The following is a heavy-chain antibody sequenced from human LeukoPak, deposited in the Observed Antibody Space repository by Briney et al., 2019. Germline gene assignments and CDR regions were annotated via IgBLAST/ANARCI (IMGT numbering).Heavy chain of an antibody. Sequence: GGSLRLSCGASGFTFSRYAMSWVRQAPGKGLQWVSEIGGSGGAIYYADSVKGRFTISRDNSKNTLWLQMNSLRPEDTALYYCSPLVPFDYWGQGTLVTVSS. J-gene: IGHJ4*02. CDR2: IGGSGGAI. CDR3: SPLVPFDY. CDR1: GFTFSRYA. V-gene: IGHV3-23*01. D-gene: IGHD6-13*01.